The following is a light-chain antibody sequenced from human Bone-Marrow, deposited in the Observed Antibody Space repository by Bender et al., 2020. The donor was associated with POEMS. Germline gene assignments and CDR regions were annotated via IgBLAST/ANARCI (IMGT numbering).Light chain of an antibody. CDR2: VTSDGSH. J-gene: IGLJ3*02. CDR3: QTWGTAIRV. Sequence: QFVLTQSPSASASLGASVKPTCTLSSGHSTNAIAWHQQQPKKAPRYLMKVTSDGSHTKGDGVPDRFSGSSSGAERYLAISSLQSEDEADYYCQTWGTAIRVFGGGTRLTVL. CDR1: SGHSTNA. V-gene: IGLV4-69*01.